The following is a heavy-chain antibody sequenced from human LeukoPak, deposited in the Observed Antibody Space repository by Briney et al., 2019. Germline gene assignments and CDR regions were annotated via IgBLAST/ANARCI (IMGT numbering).Heavy chain of an antibody. Sequence: SETLSLTCTVSGGSISSSSYYWGWIRQPPGKGPEWIGSIYYSGSTYYNPSLKSRVTISVDTSKNQFSLKLSSVTAADTAVYYCARDTYYYDSSGYPNWFDPWGQGTLVTVSS. CDR1: GGSISSSSYY. CDR2: IYYSGST. J-gene: IGHJ5*02. V-gene: IGHV4-39*07. CDR3: ARDTYYYDSSGYPNWFDP. D-gene: IGHD3-22*01.